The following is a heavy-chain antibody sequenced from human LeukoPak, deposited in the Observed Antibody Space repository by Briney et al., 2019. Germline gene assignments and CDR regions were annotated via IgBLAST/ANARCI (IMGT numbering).Heavy chain of an antibody. D-gene: IGHD6-19*01. J-gene: IGHJ5*02. Sequence: GRSLRLSCAASGFTVSTCGMHWVRQAPGKGLEWVAVKTYGGGNKYYADSVKGRFTISRDNAKNSLYLQMNCLRAEDTAIYYCARDRTTVAGVWFDPWGQGTLVTVSS. CDR2: KTYGGGNK. CDR1: GFTVSTCG. V-gene: IGHV3-30*03. CDR3: ARDRTTVAGVWFDP.